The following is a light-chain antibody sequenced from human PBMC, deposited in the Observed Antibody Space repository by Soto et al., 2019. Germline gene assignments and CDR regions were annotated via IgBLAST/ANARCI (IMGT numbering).Light chain of an antibody. CDR1: SSNIGSNT. J-gene: IGLJ1*01. Sequence: QSVLTQRPSASGTPGQRVTISCSGSSSNIGSNTVNWYQQLPGTAPKLLFYSNNQRPSGVPDRFSGSKSGTSASLAISGLQSGYDADYYCAAWDDRLTGPYVVGTGTKVPVL. CDR3: AAWDDRLTGPYV. V-gene: IGLV1-44*01. CDR2: SNN.